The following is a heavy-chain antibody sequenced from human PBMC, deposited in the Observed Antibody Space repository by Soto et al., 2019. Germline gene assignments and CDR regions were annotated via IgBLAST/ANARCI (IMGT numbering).Heavy chain of an antibody. CDR1: GFTFSSYA. V-gene: IGHV3-30-3*01. Sequence: PGGSLRLSCAASGFTFSSYAMHWVRQAPGEGLEWVAVISYDGSNKYYADSVKGRFTISRDNSKNTLYLQMNSLRAEDTAVYYCARDGKGAVAGNPPYYYGMDVWGQGTTVTVSS. J-gene: IGHJ6*02. CDR2: ISYDGSNK. D-gene: IGHD6-19*01. CDR3: ARDGKGAVAGNPPYYYGMDV.